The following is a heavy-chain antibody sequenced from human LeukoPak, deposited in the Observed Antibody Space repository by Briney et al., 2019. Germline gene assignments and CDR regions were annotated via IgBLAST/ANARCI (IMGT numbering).Heavy chain of an antibody. CDR3: ARRDCGSDYYYRY. CDR1: GASISSGKYY. V-gene: IGHV4-39*01. J-gene: IGHJ4*02. Sequence: AETLSLTCTVSGASISSGKYYWDWIRQPPGKGLEWIVSIYYSGSTYYNPSLTSRVTISVHTSKTQFSLNLSSVTAADTAVYYCARRDCGSDYYYRYWGQGTLVTVSS. D-gene: IGHD2-21*02. CDR2: IYYSGST.